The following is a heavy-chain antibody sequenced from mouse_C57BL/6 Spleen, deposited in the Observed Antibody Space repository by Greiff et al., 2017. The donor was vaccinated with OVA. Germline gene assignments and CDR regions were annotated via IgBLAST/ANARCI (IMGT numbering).Heavy chain of an antibody. J-gene: IGHJ3*01. Sequence: VQLQQSGPELVKPGASVKISCKASGYTFTDYYLNWVKQSHGKSLEWIGDINPNNGGTSYNQKFKGKATLTVDKSSSTAYMELRSLTSEDSAVYYCARGLPWFAYWGQGTLVTVSA. CDR2: INPNNGGT. CDR3: ARGLPWFAY. CDR1: GYTFTDYY. V-gene: IGHV1-26*01.